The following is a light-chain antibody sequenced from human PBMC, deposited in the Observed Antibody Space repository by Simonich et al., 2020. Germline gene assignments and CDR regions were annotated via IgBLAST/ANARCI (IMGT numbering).Light chain of an antibody. Sequence: QSALTQPVSVSGSPGQSITISCTGTSSDVGGYNYVSWYQQHPGKAPKLMIYDVSKRPSGVSNPFSGSKSGNTASLTISGLQAEDEADYYCSSYTSSSTLVFGGGTKLTVL. CDR3: SSYTSSSTLV. CDR1: SSDVGGYNY. V-gene: IGLV2-14*01. J-gene: IGLJ3*02. CDR2: DVS.